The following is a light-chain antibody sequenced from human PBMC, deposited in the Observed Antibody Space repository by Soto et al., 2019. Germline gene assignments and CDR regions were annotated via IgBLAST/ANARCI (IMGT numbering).Light chain of an antibody. CDR2: GAS. Sequence: EIVMTQSPATLSVSPGERATLSCRASQSLRSNLAWYQQKPGQAPRLLIHGASTRATGIPARFSGSGSGTEFTLTISSLQSEDFAVYYCQQYNNWPAITFGQGTRLEIK. CDR3: QQYNNWPAIT. J-gene: IGKJ5*01. CDR1: QSLRSN. V-gene: IGKV3D-15*01.